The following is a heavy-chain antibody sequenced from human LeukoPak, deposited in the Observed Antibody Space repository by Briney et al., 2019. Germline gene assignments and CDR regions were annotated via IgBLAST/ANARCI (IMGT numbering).Heavy chain of an antibody. Sequence: TGGSLRLSCAASGFTFSGSWMSWVRQAPGKGVEWVASINKDGSEKNYVDSLKGRFTIPRDNAKNSLYLQMNSLRAEDTAVYYCTRFKLSVVRGIISQPLAYWGQGTLLTVSS. CDR3: TRFKLSVVRGIISQPLAY. D-gene: IGHD3-10*01. J-gene: IGHJ4*02. V-gene: IGHV3-7*03. CDR1: GFTFSGSW. CDR2: INKDGSEK.